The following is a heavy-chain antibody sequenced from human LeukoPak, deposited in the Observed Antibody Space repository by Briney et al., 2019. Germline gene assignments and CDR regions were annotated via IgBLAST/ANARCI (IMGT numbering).Heavy chain of an antibody. CDR3: ARGAWATRLAS. CDR1: GFTVSSNY. J-gene: IGHJ4*02. Sequence: GGSLRLSCAASGFTVSSNYMSWVRQAPGKGLEWVSVIYSGGSTYYADSVKGRFTISRDNSKNTLYLQMNSLRAEDTAVYYCARGAWATRLASWGLGTPVIVSS. CDR2: IYSGGST. D-gene: IGHD2-15*01. V-gene: IGHV3-66*01.